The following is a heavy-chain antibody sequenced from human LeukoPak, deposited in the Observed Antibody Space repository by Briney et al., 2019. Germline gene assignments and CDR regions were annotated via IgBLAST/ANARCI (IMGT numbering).Heavy chain of an antibody. CDR3: ARGITTGHYYYMDV. Sequence: GGSLRLSCAASGFTFSSYSMTWVRRAPGKGLEWVTSIDGNTVYIYYADSVKGRFTISRDNAKNSLDLQMNSLRAEDTAMYYCARGITTGHYYYMDVWGKGTTVTVSS. CDR1: GFTFSSYS. CDR2: IDGNTVYI. D-gene: IGHD3-22*01. J-gene: IGHJ6*03. V-gene: IGHV3-21*01.